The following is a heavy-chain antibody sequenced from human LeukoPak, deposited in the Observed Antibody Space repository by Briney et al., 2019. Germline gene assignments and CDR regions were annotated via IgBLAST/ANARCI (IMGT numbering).Heavy chain of an antibody. D-gene: IGHD3-10*01. J-gene: IGHJ4*02. CDR2: TYYRSKWYN. V-gene: IGHV6-1*01. CDR3: ARSYGSGSSARPFDY. Sequence: SQTLSLTCAISRDSVSSNSAAWNWIRQSPSRGLEWLGRTYYRSKWYNDYAISVKSRITSIPDTSKNQFSVQLNSVTPEDTAVYYCARSYGSGSSARPFDYWGQGTLVTVSS. CDR1: RDSVSSNSAA.